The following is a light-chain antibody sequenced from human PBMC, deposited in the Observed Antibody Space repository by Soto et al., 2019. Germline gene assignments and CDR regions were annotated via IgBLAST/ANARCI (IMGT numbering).Light chain of an antibody. V-gene: IGKV3-15*01. J-gene: IGKJ2*01. CDR1: QSVSSN. Sequence: EIVMTQSPATLSVYPGERATLSCRASQSVSSNLVWYQQKRGQAPRLLIYGASTRATGIPARFSGSGSGTEFTLTISSLQSEDFAVYYCQQYNNWPPTFGQGTKLEIK. CDR2: GAS. CDR3: QQYNNWPPT.